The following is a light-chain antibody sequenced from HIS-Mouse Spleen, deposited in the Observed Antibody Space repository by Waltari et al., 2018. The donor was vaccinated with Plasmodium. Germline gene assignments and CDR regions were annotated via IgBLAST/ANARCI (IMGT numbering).Light chain of an antibody. V-gene: IGKV3-20*01. CDR1: QRVIRRY. CDR3: QQYGSSPLT. Sequence: SRRASQRVIRRYLAWYQQKPGQAPRLLIYGASSRATGIPDRFSGSGSGTDFTLTISRLEPEDFAVYYCQQYGSSPLTFGGGTKVEIK. CDR2: GAS. J-gene: IGKJ4*01.